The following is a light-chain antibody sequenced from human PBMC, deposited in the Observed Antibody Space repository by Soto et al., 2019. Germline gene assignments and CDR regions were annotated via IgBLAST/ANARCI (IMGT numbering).Light chain of an antibody. CDR1: SSDVGAYDY. CDR2: DVT. CDR3: SSHTSSGTRV. J-gene: IGLJ1*01. Sequence: QSALTQPASVSGSLGQSITISCTGTSSDVGAYDYVSWCQQYPGKVPKLIIYDVTYRPSGVSNRFSGSKSGNTASLTISGLQAEDETDYYCSSHTSSGTRVFGTGTKLTVL. V-gene: IGLV2-14*03.